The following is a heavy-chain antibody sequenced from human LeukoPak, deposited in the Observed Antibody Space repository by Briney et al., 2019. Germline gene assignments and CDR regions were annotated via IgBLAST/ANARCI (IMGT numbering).Heavy chain of an antibody. CDR2: IYNTGIT. CDR1: GGSISSSNYY. V-gene: IGHV4-61*02. Sequence: PSETLSLTCTVSGGSISSSNYYWSWIRQPAGKGLEYIGRIYNTGITNYNPSLKSRVTMSVDTSKNQFSLRLNSVTAADTAIYYCAKGAGGFSYYNWFDPWGQGTLVTVSS. D-gene: IGHD5-18*01. J-gene: IGHJ5*02. CDR3: AKGAGGFSYYNWFDP.